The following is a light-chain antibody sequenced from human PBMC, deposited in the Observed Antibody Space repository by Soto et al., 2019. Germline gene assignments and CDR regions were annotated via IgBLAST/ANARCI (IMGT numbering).Light chain of an antibody. CDR2: EGT. CDR3: SSYEGSESVL. Sequence: QSVLTQPASVSGSPGQSITISCAGTSSGFGTYIVVSWYQQHPGKAPKLLIYEGTKRPSGVSDRFSDSKSGSTASLTISGLQAEDEADYYCSSYEGSESVLFGGGTKVTVL. CDR1: SSGFGTYIV. J-gene: IGLJ2*01. V-gene: IGLV2-23*01.